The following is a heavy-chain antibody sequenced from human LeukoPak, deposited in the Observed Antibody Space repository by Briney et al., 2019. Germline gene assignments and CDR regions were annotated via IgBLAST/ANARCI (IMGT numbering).Heavy chain of an antibody. J-gene: IGHJ4*02. CDR2: IYYSGST. D-gene: IGHD1-26*01. CDR3: ARDRTVGATQTFDY. Sequence: KPSETLSLTCTVSGGSISSGSYYWGWIRQPPGKGLEWIGSIYYSGSTYYNPSLRSRVTISVDTSKNQFSLKLSSVTAADTAVYYCARDRTVGATQTFDYWGQGTLVTVSS. V-gene: IGHV4-39*07. CDR1: GGSISSGSYY.